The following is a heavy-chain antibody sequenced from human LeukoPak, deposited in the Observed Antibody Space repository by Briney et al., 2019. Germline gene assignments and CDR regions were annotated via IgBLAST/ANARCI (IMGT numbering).Heavy chain of an antibody. CDR1: GDSISSSSYY. Sequence: SETLSLTCTVSGDSISSSSYYWGWIRQPPGKGLEWIVNIYYSGSTYYNPSLRSRLTISLDTSKNQFSLTLSSVTAADTAVYYCARLQYYYDSNGYYSLYYFDYWGQGTVVTVSS. CDR3: ARLQYYYDSNGYYSLYYFDY. J-gene: IGHJ4*02. CDR2: IYYSGST. V-gene: IGHV4-39*01. D-gene: IGHD3-22*01.